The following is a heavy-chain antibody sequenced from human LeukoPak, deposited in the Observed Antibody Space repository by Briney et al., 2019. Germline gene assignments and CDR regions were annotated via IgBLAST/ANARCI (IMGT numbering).Heavy chain of an antibody. D-gene: IGHD1-14*01. J-gene: IGHJ4*02. CDR2: IHNSGRT. V-gene: IGHV4-59*08. Sequence: PSETLSLTCSVSGGSVSSYYWSWIRQSPGKGLEWIGYIHNSGRTNYNPSLKSRVTGFVDTSKNQVSLRLSSVTATDTAVYYCARHGTISSESYFDYWGQGALVTVSS. CDR3: ARHGTISSESYFDY. CDR1: GGSVSSYY.